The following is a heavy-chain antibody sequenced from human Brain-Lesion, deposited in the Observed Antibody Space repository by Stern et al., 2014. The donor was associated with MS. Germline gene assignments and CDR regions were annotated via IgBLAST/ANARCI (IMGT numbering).Heavy chain of an antibody. J-gene: IGHJ6*02. V-gene: IGHV1-2*02. D-gene: IGHD3-3*01. CDR2: INPNTGGT. CDR1: GYIFTGYY. CDR3: ARDQRGITIFGVVTDYYYLGMDV. Sequence: VQLVESGAEVKKPGASVKVSCKTSGYIFTGYYIHWVRQAPGQGLGWMAWINPNTGGTKIAQKFQGRVTMSRDTSISTAYVELSSLTSDDTAVYYCARDQRGITIFGVVTDYYYLGMDVWGQGTTVTVSS.